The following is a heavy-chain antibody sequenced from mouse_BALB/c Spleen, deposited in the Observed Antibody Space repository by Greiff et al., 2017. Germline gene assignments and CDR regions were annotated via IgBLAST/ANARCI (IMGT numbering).Heavy chain of an antibody. V-gene: IGHV5-4*02. CDR3: AREYGNYVGFAY. Sequence: EVKLQESGGGLVKPGGSLKLSCAASGFTFSDYYMYWVRQTPEKRLEWVATISDGGSYTYYPDSVKGRFTISRDNAKNNLYLQMSSLKSEDTAMYYCAREYGNYVGFAYWGQGTLVTVSA. CDR2: ISDGGSYT. CDR1: GFTFSDYY. J-gene: IGHJ3*01. D-gene: IGHD2-10*02.